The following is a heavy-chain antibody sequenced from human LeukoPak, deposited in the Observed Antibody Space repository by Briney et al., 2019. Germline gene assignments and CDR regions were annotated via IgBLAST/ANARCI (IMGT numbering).Heavy chain of an antibody. Sequence: ASVKVPCKASGYTFTGYYMHWVRQAPGQGLEWMGWINPNSGGTNYAQKFQGRVTMTRDTSISTAYMELSRLRSDDTAVYYCARVPSTRDNQLSYWGQGTLVTVSS. CDR2: INPNSGGT. CDR1: GYTFTGYY. J-gene: IGHJ4*02. D-gene: IGHD2-2*01. V-gene: IGHV1-2*02. CDR3: ARVPSTRDNQLSY.